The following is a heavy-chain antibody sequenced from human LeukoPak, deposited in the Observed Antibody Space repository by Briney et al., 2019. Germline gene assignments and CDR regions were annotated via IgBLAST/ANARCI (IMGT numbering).Heavy chain of an antibody. CDR2: ISASGGST. Sequence: GGSLRLSRAASGFTFSSYAMSWVRQAPGMGLEWVSAISASGGSTYYADSVKGRFTISRDNSKNTLYLQMNSLRAEDTAVYYCARGNNVLMVTGCFDYWGQGTLVTVSS. CDR1: GFTFSSYA. J-gene: IGHJ4*02. CDR3: ARGNNVLMVTGCFDY. D-gene: IGHD2-21*02. V-gene: IGHV3-23*01.